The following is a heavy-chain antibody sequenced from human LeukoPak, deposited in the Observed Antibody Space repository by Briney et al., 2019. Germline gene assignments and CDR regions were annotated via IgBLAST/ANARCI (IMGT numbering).Heavy chain of an antibody. Sequence: GGSLRLSCAASRFTFSSYGMHWVRQAPGKGLEWVAVISYDGSIKYYADSVKGRFTISRDNSKNTLYLQMNSLRTEDTAVYYCAKDLFDYSNYPHTAGFDYWGQGTLVTVSS. D-gene: IGHD4-11*01. CDR2: ISYDGSIK. J-gene: IGHJ4*02. CDR1: RFTFSSYG. V-gene: IGHV3-30*18. CDR3: AKDLFDYSNYPHTAGFDY.